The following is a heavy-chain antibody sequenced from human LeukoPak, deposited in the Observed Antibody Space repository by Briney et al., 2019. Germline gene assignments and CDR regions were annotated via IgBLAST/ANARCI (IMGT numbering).Heavy chain of an antibody. CDR2: TYDGGRT. J-gene: IGHJ5*02. CDR3: ARHGGYLALNWFDP. D-gene: IGHD6-13*01. CDR1: GASISRYY. Sequence: PSETLSLTCTVSGASISRYYWSWIRQPPGKGLEWIGYTYDGGRTNYSPPLRSRVTISIDTSKNQFSLKLNSATAADTAVYYCARHGGYLALNWFDPWGHGTLVTVSS. V-gene: IGHV4-59*08.